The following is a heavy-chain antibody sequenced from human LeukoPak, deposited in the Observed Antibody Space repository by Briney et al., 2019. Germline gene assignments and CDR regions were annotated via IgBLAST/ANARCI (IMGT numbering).Heavy chain of an antibody. Sequence: GGSLRLSCAASGFTFSSYAMSWVRQAPGKGLEWVSAISGSGGSTYYADSVKGRFTISRDNSKNTLYLQMNSLRAEDTAVYYCAKDRVTIFGVVADFDYWGQGTLVTVS. D-gene: IGHD3-3*01. J-gene: IGHJ4*02. CDR2: ISGSGGST. CDR3: AKDRVTIFGVVADFDY. V-gene: IGHV3-23*01. CDR1: GFTFSSYA.